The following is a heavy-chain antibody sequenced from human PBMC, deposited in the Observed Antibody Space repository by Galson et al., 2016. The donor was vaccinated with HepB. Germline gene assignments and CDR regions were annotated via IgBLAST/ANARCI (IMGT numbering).Heavy chain of an antibody. J-gene: IGHJ2*01. CDR2: VFWDDHK. CDR3: AHTGPPRTDDDYRPWSFDL. CDR1: GFSLSSRGVG. D-gene: IGHD4-17*01. V-gene: IGHV2-5*02. Sequence: PALVKPTQTLTLTCTFSGFSLSSRGVGVGWIRQPPGKALEWFALVFWDDHKRYRPSLQSRLTITKDTSKNQVVPTMTNIDPVDTATYYCAHTGPPRTDDDYRPWSFDLWGRGTLVTVSS.